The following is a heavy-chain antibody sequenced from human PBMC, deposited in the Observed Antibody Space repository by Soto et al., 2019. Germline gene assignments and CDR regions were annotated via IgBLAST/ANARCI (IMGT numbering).Heavy chain of an antibody. V-gene: IGHV1-2*04. D-gene: IGHD6-13*01. J-gene: IGHJ6*02. CDR3: ASSLTPQQLAHYGMDV. Sequence: ASVKVSCKASGYTFTGYYMHWVRQAPGQGLEWMGWINPNSGGTNYAQKFQGWVTMTRDTSISTAYMELSRLRSDDTAVYYCASSLTPQQLAHYGMDVWGHGTTVTVSS. CDR1: GYTFTGYY. CDR2: INPNSGGT.